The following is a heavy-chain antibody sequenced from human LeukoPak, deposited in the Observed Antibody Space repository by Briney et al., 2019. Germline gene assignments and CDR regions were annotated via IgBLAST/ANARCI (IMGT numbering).Heavy chain of an antibody. J-gene: IGHJ4*02. CDR2: IWYDGSNK. CDR3: ARGRGADYGGNSGYFDY. Sequence: GKSLRLSCAASGFTFSGFGMHWVRQAPGKGLEWVAVIWYDGSNKYYADSVKGRFTISRDNPKNTLYVQMNSLRAEDTAVYYCARGRGADYGGNSGYFDYWAREPWSPSPQ. V-gene: IGHV3-33*01. CDR1: GFTFSGFG. D-gene: IGHD4-23*01.